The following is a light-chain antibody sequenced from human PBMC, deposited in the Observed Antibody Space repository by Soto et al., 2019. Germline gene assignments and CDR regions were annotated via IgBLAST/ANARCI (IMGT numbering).Light chain of an antibody. CDR2: GAS. Sequence: EIVLTQSPGPLSLSPGERATLSCRASQSVSSSYLAWYQQKPGQAPRLIIYGASSRATGIPDRFSGSWSGTDFTLTISRLEPEDVAVYYCQQYGNSPLTLGGGTKVDIK. V-gene: IGKV3-20*01. J-gene: IGKJ4*01. CDR3: QQYGNSPLT. CDR1: QSVSSSY.